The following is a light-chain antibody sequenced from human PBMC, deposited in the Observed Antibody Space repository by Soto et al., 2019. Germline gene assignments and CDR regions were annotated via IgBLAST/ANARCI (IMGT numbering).Light chain of an antibody. J-gene: IGKJ4*01. CDR3: HQRSNWPPLT. V-gene: IGKV3-11*01. Sequence: EIVMTQSPATLSVSPGERATLSCRASQSVSSNLAWYQQKPGQAPRLLIYGASTRASGIPARFSGSGSGTDFTLTISSLEPEDLAVYYCHQRSNWPPLTFGGGTKVEIK. CDR2: GAS. CDR1: QSVSSN.